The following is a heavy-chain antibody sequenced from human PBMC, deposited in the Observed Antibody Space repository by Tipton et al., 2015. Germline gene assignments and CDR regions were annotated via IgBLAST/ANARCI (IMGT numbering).Heavy chain of an antibody. D-gene: IGHD3-9*01. CDR2: ISNSGNTI. CDR3: ACQDYDSLTRDYQTVDY. J-gene: IGHJ4*02. V-gene: IGHV3-11*01. CDR1: GFTLSDYY. Sequence: SLRLSCAASGFTLSDYYMSWIRQAPGKGLEWISYISNSGNTIYYADSVKGRFTISRDNAKNSLYLQINSLRAEDTAVYYCACQDYDSLTRDYQTVDYWGQGTLVTVSS.